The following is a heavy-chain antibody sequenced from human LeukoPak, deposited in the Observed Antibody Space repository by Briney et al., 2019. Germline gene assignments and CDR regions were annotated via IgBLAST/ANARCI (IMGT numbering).Heavy chain of an antibody. V-gene: IGHV4-59*01. J-gene: IGHJ4*02. Sequence: PSETLPLTCTVSGGSISSYYWSWIRQPPGKGLEWIGYIYYSGTTNYNPSLRSRVTISIDTSKNQFSLKLTSMTAADTAVYYCARGGWLQNFDYWGQGTLVTVSS. CDR2: IYYSGTT. CDR1: GGSISSYY. D-gene: IGHD5-24*01. CDR3: ARGGWLQNFDY.